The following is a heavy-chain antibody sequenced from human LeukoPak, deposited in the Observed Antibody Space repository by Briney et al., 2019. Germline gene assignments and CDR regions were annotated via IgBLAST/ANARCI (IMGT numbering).Heavy chain of an antibody. CDR1: GYTFTGYY. V-gene: IGHV1-2*02. J-gene: IGHJ4*02. D-gene: IGHD2-15*01. CDR2: INPNSGGT. Sequence: GASVKVSRKASGYTFTGYYMHWVRQAPGHGLEWMGWINPNSGGTNYAQKFQGRVTMTRDTSISTAYMELSRLRSDDTAVYYCARAARYCSGGSCHSGFGYWGQGTLVTVSS. CDR3: ARAARYCSGGSCHSGFGY.